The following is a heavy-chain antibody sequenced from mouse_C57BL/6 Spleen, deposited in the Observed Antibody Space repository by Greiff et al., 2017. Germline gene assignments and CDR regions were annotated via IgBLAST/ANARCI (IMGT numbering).Heavy chain of an antibody. V-gene: IGHV1-62-2*01. CDR1: GYTFTEYT. J-gene: IGHJ1*03. CDR2: FYPGSGSI. CDR3: ARHEVTRSLYYSNYDWYFDV. Sequence: QVQLQQSGAELVKPGASVKLSCKASGYTFTEYTIHWVKQRSGQGLEWIGWFYPGSGSIKYNEKFKDKATLTADKSSSTVYMELSRLTSEDSAVYFCARHEVTRSLYYSNYDWYFDVWGTGTTVTVSS. D-gene: IGHD2-5*01.